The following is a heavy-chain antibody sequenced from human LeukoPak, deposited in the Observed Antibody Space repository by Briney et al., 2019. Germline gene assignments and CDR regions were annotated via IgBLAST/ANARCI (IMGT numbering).Heavy chain of an antibody. Sequence: PSETLSLTCTVSGGSISSSSYYWGWIRQPPGKGLEWIGSIYYSGSTYYNPSLKSRVTISVHTSKNQFSLKLNSVTAADPAVYYCARDFRYSSSWYESGWFDPWGQGTLVTVSS. CDR3: ARDFRYSSSWYESGWFDP. J-gene: IGHJ5*02. CDR2: IYYSGST. CDR1: GGSISSSSYY. D-gene: IGHD6-13*01. V-gene: IGHV4-39*07.